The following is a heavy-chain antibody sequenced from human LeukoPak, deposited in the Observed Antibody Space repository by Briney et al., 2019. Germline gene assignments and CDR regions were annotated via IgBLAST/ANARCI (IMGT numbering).Heavy chain of an antibody. CDR1: GFIVYSNY. J-gene: IGHJ5*02. V-gene: IGHV3-66*01. CDR2: MYIGGTA. CDR3: ARDPYVSGGSWYNRFDP. Sequence: GGSLRLSCTASGFIVYSNYMSWVRQAPGKGLERVAVMYIGGTADYADSVKGRFTISRDNSKNTVYLQMNSLRADDTAVYYCARDPYVSGGSWYNRFDPWGQGTLVTVSS. D-gene: IGHD2-15*01.